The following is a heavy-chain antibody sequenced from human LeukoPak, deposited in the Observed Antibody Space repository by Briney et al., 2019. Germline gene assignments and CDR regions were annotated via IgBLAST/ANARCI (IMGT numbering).Heavy chain of an antibody. Sequence: GGSLRLSCAASGFTFSSYAMSWVRQAPGKGLEWVAVISYDGGHKYYADSVTGRFTISRDNSKNTVYLQMSSLSAEDTALYYCARSDGYCAGGSCSPDYWGQGTLVTVSS. V-gene: IGHV3-30*03. J-gene: IGHJ4*02. CDR3: ARSDGYCAGGSCSPDY. D-gene: IGHD2-8*02. CDR2: ISYDGGHK. CDR1: GFTFSSYA.